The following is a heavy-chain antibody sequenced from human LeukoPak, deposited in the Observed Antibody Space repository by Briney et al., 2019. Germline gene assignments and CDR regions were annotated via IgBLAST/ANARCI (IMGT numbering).Heavy chain of an antibody. D-gene: IGHD2-21*02. CDR3: ARGNGLYCGGDCYSYYYYCMDV. CDR2: ISSSGSTI. V-gene: IGHV3-48*03. Sequence: GGSLRLSCAASGFTFSSYEMNWVRQAPGKGLEWVSYISSSGSTIYYADSVKGRFTISRDNAKNSLYLQMNSLRAEDTAVYYCARGNGLYCGGDCYSYYYYCMDVWGKGTTVTVSS. J-gene: IGHJ6*03. CDR1: GFTFSSYE.